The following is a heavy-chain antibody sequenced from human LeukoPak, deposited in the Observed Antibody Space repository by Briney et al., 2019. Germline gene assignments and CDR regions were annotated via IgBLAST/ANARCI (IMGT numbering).Heavy chain of an antibody. CDR2: INPNSGST. CDR1: GYTFTGYY. Sequence: ASVKVSCKASGYTFTGYYMHWVRQAPGQGLEWMGWINPNSGSTNYAQKFQGRVTMTRDTSISTAYMELSRLRSDDTAVYYCVNMAAAGPLNFDYWGQGTLVTVSS. CDR3: VNMAAAGPLNFDY. D-gene: IGHD6-13*01. J-gene: IGHJ4*02. V-gene: IGHV1-2*02.